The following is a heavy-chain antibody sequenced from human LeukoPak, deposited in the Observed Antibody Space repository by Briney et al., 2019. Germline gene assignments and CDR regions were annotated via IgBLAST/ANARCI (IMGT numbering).Heavy chain of an antibody. V-gene: IGHV3-30*02. Sequence: GGSLRLSCEASGFAFSAHGMGWVRQAPGKGLEWVAFIRYDGSNKYYADSVKGRFTISRDNSKNTLYLQMNSLRAEDTAVYYCAKDISSEYYFDYWGQGTLVTVSS. D-gene: IGHD6-13*01. CDR3: AKDISSEYYFDY. CDR2: IRYDGSNK. J-gene: IGHJ4*02. CDR1: GFAFSAHG.